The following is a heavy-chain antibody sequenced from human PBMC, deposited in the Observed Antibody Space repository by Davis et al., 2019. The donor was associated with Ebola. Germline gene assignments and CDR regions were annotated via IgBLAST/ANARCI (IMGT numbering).Heavy chain of an antibody. D-gene: IGHD6-13*01. CDR1: GGSFSGYY. Sequence: MPSETLSLTCAVYGGSFSGYYWSWIRQPPGKGLEWIGEIYHSGSTNYNPSLKSRVTISVDKSKNQFSLKLNSVTAADTAVYYCARDGYSSSWYRFDYWGQGTLVTVSS. V-gene: IGHV4-34*01. J-gene: IGHJ4*02. CDR3: ARDGYSSSWYRFDY. CDR2: IYHSGST.